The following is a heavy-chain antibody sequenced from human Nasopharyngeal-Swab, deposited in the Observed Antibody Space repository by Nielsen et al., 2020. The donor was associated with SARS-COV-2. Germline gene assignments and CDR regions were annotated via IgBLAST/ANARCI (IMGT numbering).Heavy chain of an antibody. CDR3: ARNPFEFDAFDI. CDR1: GGSISSYY. D-gene: IGHD3-16*01. V-gene: IGHV4-59*01. J-gene: IGHJ3*02. CDR2: IYYSGST. Sequence: LRLSCTVSGGSISSYYWSWIRQPPGKGLEWIGYIYYSGSTNYNPSLKSRVTISVDTSKNQFSLKLSSVTAADTAVYYCARNPFEFDAFDIWGQGTMVTVSS.